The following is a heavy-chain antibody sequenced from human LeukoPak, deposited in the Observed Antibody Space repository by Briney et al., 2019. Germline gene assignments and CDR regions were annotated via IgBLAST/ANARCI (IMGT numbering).Heavy chain of an antibody. CDR3: ARELPRIGGQTDASDI. CDR1: GFTSSGDW. D-gene: IGHD3-16*01. CDR2: SKNDGSST. Sequence: PGGSLRLSCAVSGFTSSGDWMHWVRQAPGKGLVWVSRSKNDGSSTSYADSVKGRFTISRDNAKNTLYLQMNSLRARDTAVYYCARELPRIGGQTDASDIWGQGTMVTVS. V-gene: IGHV3-74*01. J-gene: IGHJ3*02.